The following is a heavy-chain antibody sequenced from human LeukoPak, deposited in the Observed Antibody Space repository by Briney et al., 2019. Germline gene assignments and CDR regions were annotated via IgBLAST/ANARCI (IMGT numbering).Heavy chain of an antibody. Sequence: SETLSLTCTVSGGSISSGGYYWSWIRQHAGEGLEWIGYIYYSGSTYYNPSLKSRVTISVDTSKNQFSLKLSSVTAADTAVYYCAVDSSGYLWYFDLWGRGTLVTVSS. D-gene: IGHD3-22*01. CDR1: GGSISSGGYY. CDR2: IYYSGST. V-gene: IGHV4-31*03. CDR3: AVDSSGYLWYFDL. J-gene: IGHJ2*01.